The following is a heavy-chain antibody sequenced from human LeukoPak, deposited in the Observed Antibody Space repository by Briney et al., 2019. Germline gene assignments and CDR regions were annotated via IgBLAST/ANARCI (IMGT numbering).Heavy chain of an antibody. J-gene: IGHJ4*02. V-gene: IGHV3-7*01. CDR2: IKEDGSEK. Sequence: GGSLRLSCAASGFTFRGSWMSWVRQAPGKGLEWVANIKEDGSEKYYVDSVKGRFTISRDNAKNSLNLQMDSLRVEDTAVYYCTRGDSSSKIDYWGQGTLVTVSS. D-gene: IGHD6-6*01. CDR3: TRGDSSSKIDY. CDR1: GFTFRGSW.